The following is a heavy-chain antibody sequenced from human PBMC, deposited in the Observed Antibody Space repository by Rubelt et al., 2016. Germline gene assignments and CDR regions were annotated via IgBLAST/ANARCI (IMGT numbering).Heavy chain of an antibody. CDR1: GFNFSSYY. CDR3: VRDSNCRGGNCYYYFYMDV. J-gene: IGHJ6*03. D-gene: IGHD2-15*01. CDR2: INPDGGNK. V-gene: IGHV3-7*04. Sequence: EVRLMESGGGLVQPGGSLRVSCVATGFNFSSYYMSWVRQAPGKGLEWVANINPDGGNKYYVDSVKGRFTISRDNAKNALYLQTNSLRVDDTAVYYVVRDSNCRGGNCYYYFYMDVWGKGTTVTVSS.